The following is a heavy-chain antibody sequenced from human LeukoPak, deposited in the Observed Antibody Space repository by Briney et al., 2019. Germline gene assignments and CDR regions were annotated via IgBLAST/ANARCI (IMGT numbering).Heavy chain of an antibody. CDR2: IYPGDSDT. J-gene: IGHJ6*02. D-gene: IGHD3-9*01. CDR1: VYSFANYF. V-gene: IGHV5-51*01. Sequence: GESLKISCKGSVYSFANYFIAWVRQMPGKGLEWMGIIYPGDSDTKYSPSFQGQVTISADKSIHTAYLQWSSLKASDTAMYYCARRRLANKKYYYYYYGLDVWGQGTTVTVSS. CDR3: ARRRLANKKYYYYYYGLDV.